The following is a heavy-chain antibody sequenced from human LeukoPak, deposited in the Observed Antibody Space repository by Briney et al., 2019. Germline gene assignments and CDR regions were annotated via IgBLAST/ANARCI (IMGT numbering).Heavy chain of an antibody. CDR1: GYTFTGYY. J-gene: IGHJ4*02. Sequence: ASVKVSCKASGYTFTGYYMHWVRQAPGQGLEWMGWINPNSGGTTYAQKFQGRVTMTRDTSISTAYMELSRLRSDDTAVYYCARDLRSQAYCGGDCYSDYWGQGTLVTVSS. CDR2: INPNSGGT. V-gene: IGHV1-2*02. CDR3: ARDLRSQAYCGGDCYSDY. D-gene: IGHD2-21*02.